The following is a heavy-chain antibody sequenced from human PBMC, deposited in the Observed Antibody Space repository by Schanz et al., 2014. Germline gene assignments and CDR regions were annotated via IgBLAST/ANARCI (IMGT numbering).Heavy chain of an antibody. J-gene: IGHJ6*02. V-gene: IGHV4-59*08. CDR2: IYGDGCN. CDR1: GVSISSFY. D-gene: IGHD1-26*01. CDR3: TRLSLRPGDYGGLDV. Sequence: QVQLQESGPGLVRPSETLSLTCTVSGVSISSFYWGWIRQSPGQGLEYFGYIYGDGCNSDNPSFKSRVTITYDPPSNAFPRKRVLSTAADPSVYYCTRLSLRPGDYGGLDVWGQGTTVTVSS.